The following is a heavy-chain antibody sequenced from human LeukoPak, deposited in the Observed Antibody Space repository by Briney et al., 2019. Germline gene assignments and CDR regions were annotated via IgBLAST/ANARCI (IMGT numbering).Heavy chain of an antibody. CDR1: GFTFSNFG. CDR3: AKDVEEYYDGGSGYVGYFEH. Sequence: GRSLRLSCAASGFTFSNFGMHWVRQAPGKGLEWVAVISYDGSDKYYADSVKGRFTISRDNSKNTLYLQMNSLRAEDTAVYYCAKDVEEYYDGGSGYVGYFEHWGQGTLVTVSS. D-gene: IGHD3-22*01. CDR2: ISYDGSDK. J-gene: IGHJ1*01. V-gene: IGHV3-30*18.